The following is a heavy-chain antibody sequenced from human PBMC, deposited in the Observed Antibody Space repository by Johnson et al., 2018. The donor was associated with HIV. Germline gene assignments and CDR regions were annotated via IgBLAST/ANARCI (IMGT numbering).Heavy chain of an antibody. J-gene: IGHJ3*02. Sequence: QVQLVESGGGVVQPGRSLRLSCAASGFTFSTYAMNWVHQPPGRGLEWVAVISYDGSNQNYAESVKGRCTISRDNSKNTLSLQMNSLRPEDTAVYYCARPRTTVLTPRFDAFDMWGQGTVVTVSS. CDR2: ISYDGSNQ. V-gene: IGHV3-30-3*01. D-gene: IGHD4-23*01. CDR3: ARPRTTVLTPRFDAFDM. CDR1: GFTFSTYA.